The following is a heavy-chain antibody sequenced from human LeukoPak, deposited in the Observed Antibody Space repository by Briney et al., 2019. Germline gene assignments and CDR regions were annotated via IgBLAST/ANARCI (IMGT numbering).Heavy chain of an antibody. CDR3: AKCGIAAAGPTRLLSSYYYYYGMDV. CDR1: GFTFSSYA. Sequence: PGGSLRLSCAASGFTFSSYAMSWVRQAPGKGLEWVSAIYGSGGSTYYADSVKGRFTISRDKSKRTLYLQMNSLRAEDTAVYYCAKCGIAAAGPTRLLSSYYYYYGMDVWGQGTTVTVSS. D-gene: IGHD6-13*01. J-gene: IGHJ6*02. V-gene: IGHV3-23*01. CDR2: IYGSGGST.